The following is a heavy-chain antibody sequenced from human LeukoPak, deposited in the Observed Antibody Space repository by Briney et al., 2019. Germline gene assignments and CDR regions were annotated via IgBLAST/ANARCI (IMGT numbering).Heavy chain of an antibody. CDR2: MNPDSGDT. CDR1: GYTFTSYE. Sequence: ASVKVSCKASGYTFTSYEINWVRQAAGHGLEWMGWMNPDSGDTAFAQKFQGRVTMTRDTSISTAYMELSRLRSDDTAVYYCARGPYSSSWTDYWGQGTLVTVSS. J-gene: IGHJ4*02. D-gene: IGHD6-13*01. CDR3: ARGPYSSSWTDY. V-gene: IGHV1-8*01.